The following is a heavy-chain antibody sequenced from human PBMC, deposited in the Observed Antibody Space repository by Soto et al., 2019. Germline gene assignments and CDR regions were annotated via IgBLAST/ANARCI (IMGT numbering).Heavy chain of an antibody. CDR1: GFTFSSYG. D-gene: IGHD3-10*01. J-gene: IGHJ4*02. V-gene: IGHV3-30*18. Sequence: GGSLRLSCASSGFTFSSYGMHLVRQAPGKGLEWVAVMSFDGTYKYYADSVKGRFTISRDNSRNTLYLETNSLRAEDTAVYHCAKESLGRHFDFDYWGQGTLVTVSS. CDR3: AKESLGRHFDFDY. CDR2: MSFDGTYK.